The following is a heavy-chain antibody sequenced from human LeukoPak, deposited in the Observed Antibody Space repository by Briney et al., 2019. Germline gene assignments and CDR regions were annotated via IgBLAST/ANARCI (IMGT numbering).Heavy chain of an antibody. J-gene: IGHJ5*02. CDR2: ISGYNSKP. Sequence: GASVKVSCKTSGYSFTNYGITWVRQAPGQGLEWMGWISGYNSKPFYAQNFQGRVTMTTDTSTSTVYMELRSLRSDDTAVYYCAREWRYYDSRWIWFDPWGQGTLVTVSS. D-gene: IGHD3-22*01. V-gene: IGHV1-18*01. CDR1: GYSFTNYG. CDR3: AREWRYYDSRWIWFDP.